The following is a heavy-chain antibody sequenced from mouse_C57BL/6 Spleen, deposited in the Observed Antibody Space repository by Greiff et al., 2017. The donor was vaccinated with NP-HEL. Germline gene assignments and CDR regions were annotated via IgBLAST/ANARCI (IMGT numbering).Heavy chain of an antibody. CDR2: INPGSGGT. CDR1: GYAFTNYL. V-gene: IGHV1-54*01. D-gene: IGHD2-1*01. J-gene: IGHJ3*01. Sequence: VQLQQSGAELVRPGTSVKVSCKASGYAFTNYLIEWVKQRPGQGLEWIGVINPGSGGTNYNEKFKGKATLTADKSSSTAYMQLSSLTSEDSAVYFCARSSRGNPFAYWGQGTLVTVSA. CDR3: ARSSRGNPFAY.